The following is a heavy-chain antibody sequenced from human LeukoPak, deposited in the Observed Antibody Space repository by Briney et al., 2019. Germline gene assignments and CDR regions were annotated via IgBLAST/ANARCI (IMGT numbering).Heavy chain of an antibody. D-gene: IGHD4-17*01. CDR3: ARFSYGDGFDY. CDR1: GGSISSGGYS. J-gene: IGHJ4*02. Sequence: PSQTLSLTCAVSGGSISSGGYSWSWIRQPPGKGLEWIGYIYHSGSTYYNPSLKSRVTISVDRSKNQFSLKLSSVTAADTAVYYCARFSYGDGFDYWAQGTLVTVSS. CDR2: IYHSGST. V-gene: IGHV4-30-2*01.